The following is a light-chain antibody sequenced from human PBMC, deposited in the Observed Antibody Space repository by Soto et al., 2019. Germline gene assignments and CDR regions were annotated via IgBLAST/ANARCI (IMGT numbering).Light chain of an antibody. CDR1: QSVSSY. V-gene: IGKV3-11*01. CDR3: QQRSNWPPPIT. Sequence: EMALTQSPATLSLSPGERATLSCMASQSVSSYLAWYQQKPGQAPRLLIYDASNRATGIPARFSGSGSGTDFTLTISSLEPEDFAVYYCQQRSNWPPPITFGQGTRLEI. CDR2: DAS. J-gene: IGKJ5*01.